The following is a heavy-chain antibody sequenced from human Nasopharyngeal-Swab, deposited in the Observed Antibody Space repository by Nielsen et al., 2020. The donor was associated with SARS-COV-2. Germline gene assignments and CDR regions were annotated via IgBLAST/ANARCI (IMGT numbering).Heavy chain of an antibody. J-gene: IGHJ4*02. D-gene: IGHD2-2*01. V-gene: IGHV3-48*02. CDR3: ASQLGHPDS. CDR1: GFTFSNYN. Sequence: GESLKISCAASGFTFSNYNMHWVRQAPGKGLEWISYISKSSSTVYYADSVKGRITISRDNAKSSLYLQMNRLTNEDTAIYYCASQLGHPDSWGQGTLVTVSS. CDR2: ISKSSSTV.